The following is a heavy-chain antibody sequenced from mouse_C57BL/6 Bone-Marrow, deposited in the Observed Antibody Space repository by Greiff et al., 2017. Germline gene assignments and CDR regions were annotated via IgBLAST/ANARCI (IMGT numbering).Heavy chain of an antibody. V-gene: IGHV14-3*01. J-gene: IGHJ4*01. CDR1: GFNIKNTY. CDR3: YRSKYYGSSPYYAMDY. Sequence: VQLQQSVAELVRPGASVKLSCTASGFNIKNTYMHWVKQRPEQGLEWIGRIDPANGNTTYAPKFQGKATITADTSSNTAYLQLSSLTSENTAIYYCYRSKYYGSSPYYAMDYWGQGTSVTVSS. CDR2: IDPANGNT. D-gene: IGHD1-1*01.